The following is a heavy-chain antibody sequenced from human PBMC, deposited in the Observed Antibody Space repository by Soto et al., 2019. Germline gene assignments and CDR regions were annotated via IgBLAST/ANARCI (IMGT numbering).Heavy chain of an antibody. CDR2: VSHDGRNT. CDR3: AKGGRQWLVTSDFNY. CDR1: GFTFSDYA. D-gene: IGHD6-19*01. J-gene: IGHJ4*02. Sequence: PGGSLRLSCAASGFTFSDYAMHGVRQTPGKGPEWVAVVSHDGRNTHYADSVKGRFTISRDSSKNTVSLEMTSLRAEDTAVYYCAKGGRQWLVTSDFNYWGQGALVTVSS. V-gene: IGHV3-30*18.